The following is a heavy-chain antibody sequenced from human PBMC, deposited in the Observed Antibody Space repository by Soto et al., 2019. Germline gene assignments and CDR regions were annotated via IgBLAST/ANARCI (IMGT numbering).Heavy chain of an antibody. CDR1: GVSFSDYY. V-gene: IGHV4-34*01. D-gene: IGHD5-18*01. CDR2: INHSGST. J-gene: IGHJ5*02. CDR3: AGLIGYRYGRGEP. Sequence: SGTLSLTCAVSGVSFSDYYWSWIGQPPGQGLEWIGEINHSGSTNYNPSLKSRATISVDTSKNQFSLKLSSVTAADTVGDYWAGLIGYRYGRGEPWGPGNRV.